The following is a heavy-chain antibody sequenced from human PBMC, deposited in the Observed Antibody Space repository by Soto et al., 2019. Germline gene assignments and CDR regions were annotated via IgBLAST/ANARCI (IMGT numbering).Heavy chain of an antibody. V-gene: IGHV2-5*02. CDR3: AHRHYYGSGNLSMEV. J-gene: IGHJ6*02. D-gene: IGHD3-10*01. CDR2: IYGVDDR. Sequence: QITLKESGPTLVKPTQTLTLTCTFSGFSLTASGVGVGWIRQPPGKALEWLALIYGVDDRRYSPSQKSRLTIAGDTSKIQVVLPITDMDREDTATYYCAHRHYYGSGNLSMEVGGQGTKVTGSS. CDR1: GFSLTASGVG.